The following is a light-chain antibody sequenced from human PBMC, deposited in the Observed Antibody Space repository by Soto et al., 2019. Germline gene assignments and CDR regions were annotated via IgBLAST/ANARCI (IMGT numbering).Light chain of an antibody. V-gene: IGLV2-23*02. CDR3: SSYATDSTPL. CDR2: QVN. Sequence: QSALTQPASVSGSPGQSITISCTGTSSDIGNYNLVSWYQQHPGKVPKLIIYQVNDRPSGVSTRFSASKSGNTASLTISGLQTEDDADYYRSSYATDSTPLFGTGTKLTVL. CDR1: SSDIGNYNL. J-gene: IGLJ1*01.